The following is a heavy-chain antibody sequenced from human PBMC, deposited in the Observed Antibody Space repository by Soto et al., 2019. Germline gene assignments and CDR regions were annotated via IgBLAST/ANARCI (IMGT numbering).Heavy chain of an antibody. J-gene: IGHJ5*02. D-gene: IGHD6-6*01. V-gene: IGHV4-31*11. CDR3: ARDISSSSENNWFDP. CDR2: IYYSGST. CDR1: GGSFSGYY. Sequence: SETLSLTCAVYGGSFSGYYWSWIRQHPGKGLEWIGYIYYSGSTYYNPSLKSRVTISIDTSKNQFSLKLSSVTAADTAVYYCARDISSSSENNWFDPWGQGTLVTVS.